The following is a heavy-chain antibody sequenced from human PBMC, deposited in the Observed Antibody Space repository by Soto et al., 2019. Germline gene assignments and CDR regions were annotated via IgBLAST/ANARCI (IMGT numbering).Heavy chain of an antibody. J-gene: IGHJ6*02. CDR3: AREYQEIAVAGTTYYGMDV. Sequence: GGSLRLSCAASGFTFSSYAMHWVRQAPGKGLEWVAVISYDGSNKYYADSVKGRFTISRDNSKNTLYLQMNSLRAEDTAVYYCAREYQEIAVAGTTYYGMDVWGQGTTVTVSS. CDR2: ISYDGSNK. V-gene: IGHV3-30-3*01. D-gene: IGHD6-19*01. CDR1: GFTFSSYA.